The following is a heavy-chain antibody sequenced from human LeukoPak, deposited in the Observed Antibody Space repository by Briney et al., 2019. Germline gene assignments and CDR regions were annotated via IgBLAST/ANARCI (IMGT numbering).Heavy chain of an antibody. D-gene: IGHD1-26*01. V-gene: IGHV1-3*01. J-gene: IGHJ4*02. CDR2: ISGGSGDT. CDR3: ARIGWELPHTDYYFDY. Sequence: GASVKVSCKASGYVFTNYAMHWVRQAPGQRLEWMGRISGGSGDTKYSQKFQDRVTITRDTSASTAYMELSSLRSEDTAVYYCARIGWELPHTDYYFDYWGQGTLVTVSS. CDR1: GYVFTNYA.